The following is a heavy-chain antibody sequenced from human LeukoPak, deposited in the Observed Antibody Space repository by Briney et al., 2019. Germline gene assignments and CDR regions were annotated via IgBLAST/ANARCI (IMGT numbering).Heavy chain of an antibody. CDR3: ARVRDPYYYYMDV. CDR2: IYHRGTT. V-gene: IGHV4-30-2*01. CDR1: GGSISSGSYY. J-gene: IGHJ6*03. D-gene: IGHD5-24*01. Sequence: SQTLSLTCTVSGGSISSGSYYWTWIRQPPGKGLEWIGYIYHRGTTYYNPSLESRVTISVDRSKNQFSLKLSSVTAADTAMFYCARVRDPYYYYMDVWGKGTTVTVSS.